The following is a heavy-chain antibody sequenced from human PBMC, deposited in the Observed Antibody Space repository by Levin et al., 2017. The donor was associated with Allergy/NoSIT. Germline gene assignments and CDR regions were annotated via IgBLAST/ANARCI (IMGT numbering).Heavy chain of an antibody. CDR2: ISYDGSDK. CDR1: GFTFSSHG. D-gene: IGHD5-18*01. V-gene: IGHV3-30*18. J-gene: IGHJ4*02. Sequence: GGSLRLSCAASGFTFSSHGMHWVRQAPGKGLEWVAVISYDGSDKFYAEAVKGRFTISRDNSRNTLHLQMSSLRVEDTAVYYCVQVNGYSFGYLDYWGQGTLVIVSS. CDR3: VQVNGYSFGYLDY.